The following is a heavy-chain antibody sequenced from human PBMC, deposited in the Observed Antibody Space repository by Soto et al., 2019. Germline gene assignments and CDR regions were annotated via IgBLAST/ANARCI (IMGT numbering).Heavy chain of an antibody. D-gene: IGHD1-1*01. CDR2: IYHIGST. J-gene: IGHJ4*02. Sequence: SDTLSLTCAVHRVSVSSRQWWTWVRHAPGKGLQRLGEIYHIGSTKYNPSLKSRVTISVDKSNNHFSLYLRSVTAADTAVSYCASKPYSWKIWMVCWCPGILVTVSA. CDR3: ASKPYSWKIWMVC. V-gene: IGHV4-4*02. CDR1: RVSVSSRQW.